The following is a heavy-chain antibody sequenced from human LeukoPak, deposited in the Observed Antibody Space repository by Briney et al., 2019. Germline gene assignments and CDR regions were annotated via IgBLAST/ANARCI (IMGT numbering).Heavy chain of an antibody. Sequence: PSETLSLTCTVSGGSLSSYYWSWIRQPPGKGLEWIGYIYYSGSTNYNPSPQSRAPISVDTAKTQFSPKLSSVTAADTAVYYCASDHYYGSGSTWFDPWGQGTLVTVSS. J-gene: IGHJ5*02. V-gene: IGHV4-59*01. D-gene: IGHD3-10*01. CDR2: IYYSGST. CDR3: ASDHYYGSGSTWFDP. CDR1: GGSLSSYY.